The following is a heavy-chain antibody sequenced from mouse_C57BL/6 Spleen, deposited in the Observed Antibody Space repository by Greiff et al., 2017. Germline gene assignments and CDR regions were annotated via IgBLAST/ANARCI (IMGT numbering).Heavy chain of an antibody. J-gene: IGHJ1*03. CDR2: ISYDGSN. D-gene: IGHD4-1*01. CDR3: ARGEWDGYFDV. V-gene: IGHV3-6*01. CDR1: GYSITSGYY. Sequence: EVKLMESGPGLVKPSQSLSLTCSVTGYSITSGYYWNWIRQFPGNKLEWMGYISYDGSNNYNPSLKNRISITRDTSKNQFFLKLNSVTTEDTATYYCARGEWDGYFDVWGTGTTVTVSS.